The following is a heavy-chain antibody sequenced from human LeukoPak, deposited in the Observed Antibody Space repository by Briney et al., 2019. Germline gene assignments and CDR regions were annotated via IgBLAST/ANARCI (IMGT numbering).Heavy chain of an antibody. D-gene: IGHD2-2*01. CDR3: ARDCSSTSCYRDAFDI. CDR2: IYDSGSS. V-gene: IGHV4-59*12. Sequence: SETLSLTCTVSGGSISSYYWSWIRQPPGKGLEWIGYIYDSGSSNYNPSLKSRVTMSVDTSKNQFSLKLSSVTAADTAVYYCARDCSSTSCYRDAFDIWGQGTMVTVSS. J-gene: IGHJ3*02. CDR1: GGSISSYY.